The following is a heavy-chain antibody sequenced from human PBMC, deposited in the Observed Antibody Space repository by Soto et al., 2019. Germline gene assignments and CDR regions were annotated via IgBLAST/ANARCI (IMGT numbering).Heavy chain of an antibody. Sequence: HPGGSLRLSCAASGFTFSNYAMSWVRQAPGKGLEWVSGISGSGASAYHADSVKGRLTIFRDNSKNTLFLQMNSLRAEDTAVYYCAKGSGTTVIRRRLDSWGQGTLVTVSS. J-gene: IGHJ5*01. V-gene: IGHV3-23*01. CDR1: GFTFSNYA. CDR2: ISGSGASA. D-gene: IGHD4-4*01. CDR3: AKGSGTTVIRRRLDS.